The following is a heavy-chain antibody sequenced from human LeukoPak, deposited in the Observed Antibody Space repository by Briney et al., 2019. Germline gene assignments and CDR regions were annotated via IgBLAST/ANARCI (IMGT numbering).Heavy chain of an antibody. V-gene: IGHV1-3*01. CDR2: INAGNGNT. J-gene: IGHJ4*02. D-gene: IGHD5-18*01. CDR1: GYTYTSYA. CDR3: ARGPTAMVTDY. Sequence: ASVKISCKASGYTYTSYAMHWVRQAPGQRLEWMGWINAGNGNTKYSQKFQGRVTITRDTSASTAYMELSSLRSEDTAVYYCARGPTAMVTDYWGQGTLVTVSS.